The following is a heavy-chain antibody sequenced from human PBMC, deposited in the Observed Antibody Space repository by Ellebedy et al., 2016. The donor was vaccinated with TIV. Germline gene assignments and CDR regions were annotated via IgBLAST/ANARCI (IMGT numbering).Heavy chain of an antibody. CDR2: INHSGST. CDR3: ARGISGSYYPYYYYMDV. CDR1: GGSFSGYY. J-gene: IGHJ6*03. V-gene: IGHV4-34*01. D-gene: IGHD1-26*01. Sequence: SETLSLTXAVYGGSFSGYYWSWIRQPPGKGLEWIGEINHSGSTNYNPSLKSRVTISVDTSKNQFSLKLSSVTAADTAVYYCARGISGSYYPYYYYMDVWGKGTTVTVSS.